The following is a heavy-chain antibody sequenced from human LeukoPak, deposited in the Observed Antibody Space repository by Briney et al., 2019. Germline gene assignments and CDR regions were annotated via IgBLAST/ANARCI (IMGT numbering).Heavy chain of an antibody. J-gene: IGHJ4*02. Sequence: GGSLRLSCAASGFTFDSYTMHWVRQAPGKGLEWLSLINWDGGSTYYADSVKGRFTISRDNSKNSLYLQMNSLRAEDTALYYCAKGTLGDYRAGPDYWGRGTLVTVSS. D-gene: IGHD4-17*01. V-gene: IGHV3-43*01. CDR3: AKGTLGDYRAGPDY. CDR1: GFTFDSYT. CDR2: INWDGGST.